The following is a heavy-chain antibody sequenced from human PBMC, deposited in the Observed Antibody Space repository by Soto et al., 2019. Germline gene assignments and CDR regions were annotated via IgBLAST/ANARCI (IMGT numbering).Heavy chain of an antibody. CDR2: IFAGGGT. Sequence: GGSLRLSCAASGFTVSSNYMSWVRQAPGRGLEWLSVIFAGGGTYYADSVKGRFTISKDNSKNRVYLQMNTLRAGDTAVYYCAGGFSYGYIDHWGQGTPVT. CDR3: AGGFSYGYIDH. J-gene: IGHJ4*02. CDR1: GFTVSSNY. D-gene: IGHD5-18*01. V-gene: IGHV3-53*01.